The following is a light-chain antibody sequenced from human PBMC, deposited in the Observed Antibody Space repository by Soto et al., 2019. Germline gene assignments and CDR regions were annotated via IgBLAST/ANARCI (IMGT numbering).Light chain of an antibody. Sequence: EIVLTQSPGTLSLSKGEGATLSCRASQSISSNFLAWYQQKPGQAPRLLIYGASSRATGIPDRFSGSGSGTDFTLTISRLEPEDFAVYYCQQYGSSPRTFGQGTMV. J-gene: IGKJ1*01. CDR1: QSISSNF. CDR2: GAS. V-gene: IGKV3-20*01. CDR3: QQYGSSPRT.